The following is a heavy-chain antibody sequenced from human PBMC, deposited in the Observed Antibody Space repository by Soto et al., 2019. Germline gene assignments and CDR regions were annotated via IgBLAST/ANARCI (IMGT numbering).Heavy chain of an antibody. CDR1: GGTFSSYA. V-gene: IGHV1-69*01. J-gene: IGHJ4*02. CDR2: IIPIFGTA. Sequence: KVSCKASGGTFSSYAISWVRQAPGQGLEWMGGIIPIFGTANYAQKFQGRVTITADESTSTAYMELSSLRSEDTAVYYCATEDFKDYYDSSGYYYSFDYWGQGTLVTVSS. D-gene: IGHD3-22*01. CDR3: ATEDFKDYYDSSGYYYSFDY.